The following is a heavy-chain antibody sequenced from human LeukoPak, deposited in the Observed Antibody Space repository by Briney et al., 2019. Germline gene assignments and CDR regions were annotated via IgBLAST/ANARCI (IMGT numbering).Heavy chain of an antibody. Sequence: ASVKVSCKASGYTFTGYYMHWVRQAPGQGLEGMGWINPNSGGTNYAQKFQGRVTMTSDTSISTAYMELSRLRSDDTAVYYCARELVRRTYYFDYWGQGTLVTVSS. J-gene: IGHJ4*02. D-gene: IGHD3/OR15-3a*01. CDR2: INPNSGGT. V-gene: IGHV1-2*02. CDR1: GYTFTGYY. CDR3: ARELVRRTYYFDY.